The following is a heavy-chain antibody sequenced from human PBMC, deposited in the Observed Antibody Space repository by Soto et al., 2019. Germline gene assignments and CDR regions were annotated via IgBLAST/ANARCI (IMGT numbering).Heavy chain of an antibody. CDR1: GYTFTSYA. D-gene: IGHD3-3*01. V-gene: IGHV1-3*01. CDR2: INAGNGNT. CDR3: AQSIHPGYDFGADY. Sequence: QVQLVQAGAEVKKPGASVKVSCKASGYTFTSYAMHWVRQAPGQRLEWMGWINAGNGNTKYSQKFQGRVTITSDTSASTAYMELSSLRSEDTAVYYCAQSIHPGYDFGADYWGQGTLVTVSS. J-gene: IGHJ4*02.